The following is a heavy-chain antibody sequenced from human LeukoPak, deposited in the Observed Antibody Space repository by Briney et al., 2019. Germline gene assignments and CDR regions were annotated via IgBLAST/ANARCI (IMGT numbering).Heavy chain of an antibody. CDR2: ISYDGSNK. D-gene: IGHD6-13*01. V-gene: IGHV3-30*04. CDR1: GFTFSSYA. Sequence: GGSLRLSCAASGFTFSSYAMHWVRQAPGKGLEWVAVISYDGSNKYYADSVKGRFTISRDNSKNTLYLQMNSLRAEGTAVYYCARDRAAAGFDAFDIWGQGTMVTVSS. J-gene: IGHJ3*02. CDR3: ARDRAAAGFDAFDI.